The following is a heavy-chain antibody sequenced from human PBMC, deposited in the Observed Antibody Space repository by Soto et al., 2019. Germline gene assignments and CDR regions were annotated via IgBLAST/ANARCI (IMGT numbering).Heavy chain of an antibody. CDR3: ARAGKNYYYGMDV. CDR1: GFTFSSYE. CDR2: ISSSGSTI. V-gene: IGHV3-48*03. J-gene: IGHJ6*02. D-gene: IGHD1-26*01. Sequence: EVQLVESGGGLVQPGGSLRLSCAASGFTFSSYEMNWVRQAPGKGLEWVSYISSSGSTIYYTDSVKGRFTISRDNAKNSLYLQMNSLRAEDTAVYYCARAGKNYYYGMDVWGQGTTVTVSS.